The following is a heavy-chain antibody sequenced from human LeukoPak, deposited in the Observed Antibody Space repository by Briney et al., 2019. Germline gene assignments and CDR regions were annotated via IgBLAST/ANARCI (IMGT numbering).Heavy chain of an antibody. CDR1: GGSFSRYA. CDR3: ARCNYYGSGSYSHSRFDP. J-gene: IGHJ5*02. D-gene: IGHD3-10*01. Sequence: GASVKVSCKASGGSFSRYAISWVRQAPGQGLEWMGGIIPIFGTANYAQKFQGRVTITADESTSTAYMELSSLRSEDTAVYYCARCNYYGSGSYSHSRFDPWGQGTLVTVSS. V-gene: IGHV1-69*13. CDR2: IIPIFGTA.